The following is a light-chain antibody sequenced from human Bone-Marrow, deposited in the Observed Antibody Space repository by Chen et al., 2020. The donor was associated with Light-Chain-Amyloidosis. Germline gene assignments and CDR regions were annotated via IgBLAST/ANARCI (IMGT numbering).Light chain of an antibody. Sequence: SYVLTQPPSVSVAPGQTASLTCGGNNIGSKSVHWYQQKPGQAPVLVVYDDSDRPSGSPERFSGSNSGNAATLTISRVEAGDEADYYCQVWDGSSDRYVFGTGTKVTVL. CDR2: DDS. V-gene: IGLV3-21*02. CDR3: QVWDGSSDRYV. CDR1: NIGSKS. J-gene: IGLJ1*01.